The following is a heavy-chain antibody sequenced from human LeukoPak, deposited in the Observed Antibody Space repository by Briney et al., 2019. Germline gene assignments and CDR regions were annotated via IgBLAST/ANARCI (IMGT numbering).Heavy chain of an antibody. J-gene: IGHJ4*02. CDR3: AREGGSYRPLDY. CDR1: GGSISSYY. V-gene: IGHV4-59*12. D-gene: IGHD3-16*02. CDR2: IYYSGST. Sequence: PSETLSLTCTVSGGSISSYYWSWIRQPPGKGLEWIGYIYYSGSTDYNPSLKSRVTISVDTSKNQFSLKLSSVTAADTAVYYCAREGGSYRPLDYSGQGTLVTVSS.